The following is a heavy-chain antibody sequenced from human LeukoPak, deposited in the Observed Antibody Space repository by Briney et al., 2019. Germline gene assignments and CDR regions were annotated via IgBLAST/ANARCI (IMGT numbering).Heavy chain of an antibody. D-gene: IGHD2-15*01. J-gene: IGHJ4*02. CDR1: GYSNSSGYY. Sequence: SETLSLTCAVSGYSNSSGYYWGWIRQPPGKGLEWIGSIYHSGSTYYNPSLKSRVTISVDTSKNQFSLKLSSVTAADTAVYYCARAESGGDFDYWGQGTLVTVSS. CDR2: IYHSGST. CDR3: ARAESGGDFDY. V-gene: IGHV4-38-2*01.